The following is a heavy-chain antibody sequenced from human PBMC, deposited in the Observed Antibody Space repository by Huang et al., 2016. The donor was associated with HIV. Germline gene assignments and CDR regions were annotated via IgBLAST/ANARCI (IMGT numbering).Heavy chain of an antibody. CDR3: LPAGHVSHYYYMDV. Sequence: QGQLVESGGGVVQPGRSLRLSCAAPGFSFTSYDMQWVRQVPGKGLDWVSFVSNDGKEKYYADSVKGRFTISRDNFKNTLYLQMNSLRTGDTAVYFCLPAGHVSHYYYMDVWGKGTTVIVSS. V-gene: IGHV3-30*03. CDR1: GFSFTSYD. J-gene: IGHJ6*03. CDR2: VSNDGKEK.